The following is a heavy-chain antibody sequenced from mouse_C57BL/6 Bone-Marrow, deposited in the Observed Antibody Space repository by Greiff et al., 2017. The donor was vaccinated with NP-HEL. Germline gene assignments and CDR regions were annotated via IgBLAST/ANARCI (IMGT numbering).Heavy chain of an antibody. CDR2: IYPGDGDT. CDR1: GYAFSSSW. D-gene: IGHD1-1*01. Sequence: VQLQQPGPELVKPGASVKISCKASGYAFSSSWMNWVKQRPGKGLEWIGRIYPGDGDTNYNGKFKGKATLTADKSSSTAYMQLSSLTSEDSAVYFCARHYYGSRRYFDYWGQGTTLTVSS. J-gene: IGHJ2*01. V-gene: IGHV1-82*01. CDR3: ARHYYGSRRYFDY.